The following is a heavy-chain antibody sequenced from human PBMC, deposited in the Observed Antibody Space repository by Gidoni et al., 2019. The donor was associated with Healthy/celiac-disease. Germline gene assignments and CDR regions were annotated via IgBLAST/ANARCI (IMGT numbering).Heavy chain of an antibody. Sequence: QVQLVESGGGVVQPGRSLRLSCAASGFTFSSYGMHWVRQAPGKGLEWVAVIWYDGSNKYYADSVKGRFTISRDNSKNTLYLQMNSLRAEDTAVYYCARDLWQGYYYYYGMDVWGQGTTVTVSS. D-gene: IGHD2-21*01. V-gene: IGHV3-33*01. CDR3: ARDLWQGYYYYYGMDV. CDR1: GFTFSSYG. J-gene: IGHJ6*02. CDR2: IWYDGSNK.